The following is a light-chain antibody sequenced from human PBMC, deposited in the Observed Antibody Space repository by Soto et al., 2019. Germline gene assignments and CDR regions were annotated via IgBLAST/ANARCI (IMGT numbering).Light chain of an antibody. CDR2: GAS. CDR3: QQHDNSPWM. V-gene: IGKV3-20*01. CDR1: QSVSNTY. J-gene: IGKJ1*01. Sequence: IVLTQSPVTLAFSPGERCTLSYRASQSVSNTYVAWYQHIPGQTPRLLIYGASNRATGIPDRFSGSGSGTDFTLTISRLEPEDFAVYYCQQHDNSPWMFGQGTKVDIK.